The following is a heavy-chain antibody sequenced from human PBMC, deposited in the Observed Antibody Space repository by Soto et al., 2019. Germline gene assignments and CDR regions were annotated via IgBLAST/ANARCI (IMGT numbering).Heavy chain of an antibody. CDR3: AKFGMATTKRSPPYYIDY. D-gene: IGHD1-1*01. CDR2: ISGSGGGT. CDR1: GFTFSSYD. V-gene: IGHV3-23*01. Sequence: EVQVLESGGGLVQPGGSLRLSCAASGFTFSSYDMSWVRQAPGKGLEWVSSISGSGGGTYYADSVKGRFTFSRDNSKNTLYLQMNSLRAEDTAVYYCAKFGMATTKRSPPYYIDYWGQGALVNVSS. J-gene: IGHJ4*02.